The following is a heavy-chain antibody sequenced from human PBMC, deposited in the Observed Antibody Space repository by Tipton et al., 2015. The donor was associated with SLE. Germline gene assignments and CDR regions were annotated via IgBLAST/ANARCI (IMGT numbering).Heavy chain of an antibody. D-gene: IGHD6-6*01. CDR3: ARGRGSSSMGPYGMDV. Sequence: TLSLTCAVYGGPFSGYYWSWIRQPPGKGLVWMGEINHSGSTNYNPSLKSRVTISVDTSKNQFSLKLSSVTAADTAVYYCARGRGSSSMGPYGMDVWGQGTTVTVSS. V-gene: IGHV4-34*01. CDR2: INHSGST. CDR1: GGPFSGYY. J-gene: IGHJ6*02.